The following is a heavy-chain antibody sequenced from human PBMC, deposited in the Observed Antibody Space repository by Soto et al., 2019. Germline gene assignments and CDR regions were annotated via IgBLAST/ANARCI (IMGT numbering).Heavy chain of an antibody. CDR2: ISYDGSNK. CDR1: GFTFSSYG. D-gene: IGHD5-18*01. Sequence: QVQLVESGGGVVQPGRSLRLSCAASGFTFSSYGMHWVRQAPGKGLEWVAVISYDGSNKYYADSVKGRFTISRDNSKNTLYLQMNSLRVEDTAVYYCAGAGEVDTAMVYLGYWGQGTLVTVSS. J-gene: IGHJ4*02. CDR3: AGAGEVDTAMVYLGY. V-gene: IGHV3-30*03.